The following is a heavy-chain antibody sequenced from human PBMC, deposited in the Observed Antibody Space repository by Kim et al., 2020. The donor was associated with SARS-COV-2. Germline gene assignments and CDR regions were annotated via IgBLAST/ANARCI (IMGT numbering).Heavy chain of an antibody. CDR2: IYRNSDAT. J-gene: IGHJ6*02. CDR1: GYTLTDYH. V-gene: IGHV1-2*02. CDR3: ATEGLGGDSLDA. D-gene: IGHD3-16*01. Sequence: ASVKVSCKASGYTLTDYHLHWMRQAPGQGLEWMGGIYRNSDATNYAQKFQGRVSMTRDTSIGTAYLELSSLTSDDTAIYYCATEGLGGDSLDAWGQGTTV.